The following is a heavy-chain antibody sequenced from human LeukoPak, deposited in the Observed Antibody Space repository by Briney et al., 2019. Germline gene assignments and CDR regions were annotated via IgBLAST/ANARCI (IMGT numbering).Heavy chain of an antibody. V-gene: IGHV3-64D*09. CDR2: ISSNGGST. Sequence: PGGSLGLSCSASGFTFSSYAMHWVRQAPGKGLEYVSAISSNGGSTYYADSVKGRFTISRDNSKNTLYLQMSSLRAEDTAVYYCVKAQYYYGSGSYFDYWGQGTLVTVSS. J-gene: IGHJ4*02. CDR3: VKAQYYYGSGSYFDY. D-gene: IGHD3-10*01. CDR1: GFTFSSYA.